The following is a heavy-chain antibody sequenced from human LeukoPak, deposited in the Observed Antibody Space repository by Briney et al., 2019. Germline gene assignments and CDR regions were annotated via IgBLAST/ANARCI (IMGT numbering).Heavy chain of an antibody. CDR2: VFYSGST. D-gene: IGHD3-22*01. V-gene: IGHV4-39*07. Sequence: SETLSLTCTVSGGSISSSSSYWGWIRQSPGKGLEWIGSVFYSGSTFYNSSLKSRVTMSVDTSKNQFSLKLRSVTAADTAVYYCARGLDDSSGYYYDYWGQGTLVSVSS. J-gene: IGHJ4*02. CDR1: GGSISSSSSY. CDR3: ARGLDDSSGYYYDY.